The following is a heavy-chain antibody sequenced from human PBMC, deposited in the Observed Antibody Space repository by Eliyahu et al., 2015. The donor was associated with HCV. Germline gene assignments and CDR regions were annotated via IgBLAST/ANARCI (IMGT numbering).Heavy chain of an antibody. CDR3: ARDRGYCSSTSCYIWFDP. CDR1: GFTFSDYY. J-gene: IGHJ5*02. CDR2: ISSSSSYT. D-gene: IGHD2-2*02. Sequence: QVQLVESGGGLVKPGGSLRLXCAASGFTFSDYYXXWIRQAPGKGLGWVSYISSSSSYTNYADSVKGRFTISRDNAKNSLYLQMNSLRAEDTAVYYCARDRGYCSSTSCYIWFDPWGQGTLVTVSS. V-gene: IGHV3-11*05.